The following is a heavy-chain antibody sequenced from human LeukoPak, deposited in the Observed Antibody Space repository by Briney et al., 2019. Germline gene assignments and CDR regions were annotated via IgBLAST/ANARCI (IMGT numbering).Heavy chain of an antibody. CDR3: VRGDIVVVPARRYFDY. D-gene: IGHD2-2*01. CDR2: INHSGST. J-gene: IGHJ4*02. CDR1: GGSFSGYY. V-gene: IGHV4-34*01. Sequence: SETLSLTCAVYGGSFSGYYWSWIRQPPGKGLEWIGEINHSGSTNYNPSRKSRVTISVDTSKNQFSLKLSSVTAADTAVYYCVRGDIVVVPARRYFDYWGQGTLVTVPS.